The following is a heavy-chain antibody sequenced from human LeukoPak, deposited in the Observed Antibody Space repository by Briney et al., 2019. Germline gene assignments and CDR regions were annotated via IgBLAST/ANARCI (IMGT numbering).Heavy chain of an antibody. D-gene: IGHD3-9*01. J-gene: IGHJ4*02. CDR2: ISSSSSTI. CDR3: ARDLTGYYVRALDY. CDR1: GFTFSNYS. V-gene: IGHV3-48*01. Sequence: GGSLRLSCAASGFTFSNYSMNWVRQAPGKGLEWVSSISSSSSTIYYADSVKGRFTVSRDNAKNSLYLQMNSLRAEDTAVYYCARDLTGYYVRALDYWGQGTLVTVSS.